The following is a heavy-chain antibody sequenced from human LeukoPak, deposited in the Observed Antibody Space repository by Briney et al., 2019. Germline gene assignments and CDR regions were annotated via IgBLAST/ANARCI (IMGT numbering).Heavy chain of an antibody. CDR1: GYSISSGYY. J-gene: IGHJ4*02. D-gene: IGHD6-19*01. CDR2: IFHTGSA. V-gene: IGHV4-38-2*02. Sequence: PSETLSLTCNVSGYSISSGYYWGWIRPPPGKGLEYIGSIFHTGSADCNPSLKSRVTLSVDTSKNQFSLKLNSVTAADTAVYYCVREREKQWLFWGQGTLVPVSS. CDR3: VREREKQWLF.